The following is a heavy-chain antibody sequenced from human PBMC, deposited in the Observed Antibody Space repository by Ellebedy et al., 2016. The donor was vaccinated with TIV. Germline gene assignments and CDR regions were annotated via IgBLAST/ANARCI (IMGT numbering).Heavy chain of an antibody. J-gene: IGHJ4*02. CDR1: GFTFITYN. CDR2: ISSSSSYM. CDR3: ASSYIAANDY. D-gene: IGHD6-25*01. Sequence: GESLKISCAGSGFTFITYNMNWVRQAPGKGLEWVSSISSSSSYMYYAESVKGRFTISRDNAKNTLYLQMNSLRAEDTAVYYCASSYIAANDYWGQGTLVTVSS. V-gene: IGHV3-21*01.